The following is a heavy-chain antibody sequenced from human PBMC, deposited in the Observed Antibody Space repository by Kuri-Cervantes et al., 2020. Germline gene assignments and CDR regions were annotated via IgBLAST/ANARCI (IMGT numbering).Heavy chain of an antibody. CDR3: ASAMDYYEAFDY. J-gene: IGHJ4*02. CDR2: IHYSGST. V-gene: IGHV4-39*07. CDR1: GGSISSSSYY. Sequence: SETLSLTCTVSGGSISSSSYYWGWIRQPPGKGLEWIGSIHYSGSTYYNPSLKSRVTISVDTSKNQFSLKLSSVTAADTAVYYCASAMDYYEAFDYWGQGTLVTVSS. D-gene: IGHD3-16*01.